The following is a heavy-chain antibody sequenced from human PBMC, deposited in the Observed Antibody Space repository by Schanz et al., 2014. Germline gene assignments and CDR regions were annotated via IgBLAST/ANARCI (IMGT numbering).Heavy chain of an antibody. CDR1: GGTFSSDT. Sequence: QVHLVQSGAEVKKPGSSVKVSCKASGGTFSSDTFSWVRQAPGQGLEWMGYINSSGGGTSYAQKFQDRLTMTRDASTSAVYMELSSLRSDDTAVYYCARAFGGYDPAGALDYWGQGTLVTVSS. CDR3: ARAFGGYDPAGALDY. V-gene: IGHV1-46*01. D-gene: IGHD5-12*01. CDR2: INSSGGGT. J-gene: IGHJ4*02.